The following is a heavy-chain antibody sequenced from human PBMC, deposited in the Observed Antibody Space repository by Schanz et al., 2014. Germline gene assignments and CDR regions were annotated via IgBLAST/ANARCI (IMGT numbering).Heavy chain of an antibody. J-gene: IGHJ2*01. D-gene: IGHD1-1*01. V-gene: IGHV4-31*03. CDR3: ARDTTWRLDL. Sequence: QVQLQESGPGLVKPSQTLSLTCTVSGGSISSGGYYWSWIRQHPGKGLEWIGYIYYSGSTYYNPSLKSRVPISLDTSKNQFSLTLTSLTAADTAVYYCARDTTWRLDLWGRGTLVTVSS. CDR1: GGSISSGGYY. CDR2: IYYSGST.